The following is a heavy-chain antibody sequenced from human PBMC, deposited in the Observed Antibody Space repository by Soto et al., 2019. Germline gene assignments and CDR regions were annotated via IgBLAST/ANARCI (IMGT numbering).Heavy chain of an antibody. V-gene: IGHV1-8*01. Sequence: GASVKVSCKASGYSFTSLDINWVRQTAGQGLEWMGWLQPSTGRTGYAQKFQGRVTMTRDTSINTAYMELTTLTSDDTAIYYCARGPGSLRPWGQGTLVTVSS. CDR1: GYSFTSLD. J-gene: IGHJ5*02. CDR2: LQPSTGRT. D-gene: IGHD1-1*01. CDR3: ARGPGSLRP.